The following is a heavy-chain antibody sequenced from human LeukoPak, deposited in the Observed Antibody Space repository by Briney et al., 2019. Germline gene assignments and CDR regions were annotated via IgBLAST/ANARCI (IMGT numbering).Heavy chain of an antibody. CDR2: ISYDGSNK. Sequence: PGRSLRLSCAASGFTFSSYGMHWVRQAPGKGLEWVAVISYDGSNKYYADSVKGRFTISRDNSKNTLYLQMDSLRAEDTAVYYCAKGASYDFWSGQPLHGTDVWGQGTTVSVSS. CDR3: AKGASYDFWSGQPLHGTDV. D-gene: IGHD3-3*01. V-gene: IGHV3-30*18. J-gene: IGHJ6*02. CDR1: GFTFSSYG.